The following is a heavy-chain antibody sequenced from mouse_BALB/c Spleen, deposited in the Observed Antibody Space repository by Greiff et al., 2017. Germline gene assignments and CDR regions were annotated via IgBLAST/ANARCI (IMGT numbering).Heavy chain of an antibody. J-gene: IGHJ2*01. CDR3: ARGRYGNSVYFDY. D-gene: IGHD2-10*02. CDR1: GFSLTSYG. V-gene: IGHV2-9*02. CDR2: IWAGGST. Sequence: VQRVESGPGLVAPSQSLSITCTVSGFSLTSYGVHWVRQPPGKGLEWLGVIWAGGSTNYNSALMSRLSISKDNSKSQVFLKMNSLQTDDTAMYYCARGRYGNSVYFDYWGQGTTLTVSS.